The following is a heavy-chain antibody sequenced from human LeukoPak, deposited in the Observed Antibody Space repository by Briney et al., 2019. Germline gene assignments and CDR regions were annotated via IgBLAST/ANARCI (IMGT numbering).Heavy chain of an antibody. J-gene: IGHJ5*02. CDR2: ISSSSSYI. Sequence: GGSLRLSCVASGFTFSSYWMHWVRQDPRKGLEWVSSISSSSSYIYYADSVKGRFTISRDNAKNSLYLQMNSLRAEDTAVYYCARDRGGPWGQGTLVTVSS. CDR1: GFTFSSYW. D-gene: IGHD3-16*01. V-gene: IGHV3-21*01. CDR3: ARDRGGP.